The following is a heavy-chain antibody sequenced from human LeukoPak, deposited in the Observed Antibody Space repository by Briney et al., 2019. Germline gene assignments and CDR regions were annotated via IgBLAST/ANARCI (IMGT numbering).Heavy chain of an antibody. CDR2: IYYSGST. J-gene: IGHJ4*02. CDR3: ARDVPPTSHFDY. Sequence: SETLSLTCTVSGGSISSYYWSWIRQPPGKGLEWIGYIYYSGSTNYNPSLKSRVTISVDTSKNQFSLKLSSVTAADTAVYYRARDVPPTSHFDYWGQGTLVTVSS. V-gene: IGHV4-59*01. D-gene: IGHD3-10*02. CDR1: GGSISSYY.